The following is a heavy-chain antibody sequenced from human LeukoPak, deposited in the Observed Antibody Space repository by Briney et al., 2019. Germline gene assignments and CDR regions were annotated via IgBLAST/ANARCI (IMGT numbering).Heavy chain of an antibody. CDR2: ISAYNGNT. CDR3: ARGGEVAASGAGVRWFDP. V-gene: IGHV1-18*01. D-gene: IGHD6-13*01. J-gene: IGHJ5*02. Sequence: GASVKVSCKASGYTFTSYGISWVRQAPGQGLEWMGWISAYNGNTNYAQKLQGRVTMTTDTSTTTAYLELRSLTSDDTAVYYCARGGEVAASGAGVRWFDPWGQGTLVTVSS. CDR1: GYTFTSYG.